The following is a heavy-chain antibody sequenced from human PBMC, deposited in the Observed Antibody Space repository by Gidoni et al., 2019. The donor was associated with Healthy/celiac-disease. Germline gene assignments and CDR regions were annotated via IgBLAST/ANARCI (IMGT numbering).Heavy chain of an antibody. CDR3: ASDNWNDDHFHDAFDI. CDR1: GFTFSSYS. Sequence: EVQLVESGGGLVQPGGSLRLSCAASGFTFSSYSMNWVRQAPGKGLEWVSYISSSSSTIYYADSVKGRFTISRDNAKNSLYLQMNSLRDEDTAVYYCASDNWNDDHFHDAFDIWGQGTMVTVSS. J-gene: IGHJ3*02. CDR2: ISSSSSTI. V-gene: IGHV3-48*02. D-gene: IGHD1-1*01.